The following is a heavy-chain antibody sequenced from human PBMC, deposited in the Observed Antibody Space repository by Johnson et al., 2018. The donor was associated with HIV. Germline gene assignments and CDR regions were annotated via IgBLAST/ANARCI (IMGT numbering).Heavy chain of an antibody. D-gene: IGHD5-18*01. CDR3: ARWIQLWVAFDI. CDR2: ISSNGGST. Sequence: VQLVESGGGLVQPGGSLRLSCAASGFTFSSYAMHWVRQPPGKGLEYVSAISSNGGSTYYANSVKGRFTISRDNSKNTLYLQMNSLRAEDTAVYYCARWIQLWVAFDIWGQGTMVTVSS. CDR1: GFTFSSYA. J-gene: IGHJ3*02. V-gene: IGHV3-64*01.